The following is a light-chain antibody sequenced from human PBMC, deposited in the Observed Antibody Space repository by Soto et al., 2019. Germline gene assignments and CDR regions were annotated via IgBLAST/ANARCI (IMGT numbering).Light chain of an antibody. V-gene: IGKV4-1*01. CDR2: WAS. Sequence: DIVMTQSPDSLAVSLGERATINCMSSQSVLYSSKNKNSVAWYQQRPGQPPKVLIYWASTRESGVPERFSGRGSGTHLSPTIGALQAEDVAVYYCKKYYSALPHTLGRGTKVEIK. J-gene: IGKJ2*01. CDR3: KKYYSALPHT. CDR1: QSVLYSSKNKNS.